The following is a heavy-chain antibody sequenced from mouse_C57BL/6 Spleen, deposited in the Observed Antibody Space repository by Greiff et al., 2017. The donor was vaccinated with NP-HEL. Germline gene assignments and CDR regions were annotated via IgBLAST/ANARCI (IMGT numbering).Heavy chain of an antibody. CDR2: IDPANGNT. Sequence: VQLQQSVAELVRPGASVKLSCTASGFNIKNTYMHWVKQRPEQGLEWIGRIDPANGNTKYAPKFQGKATITADTSSNTAYLQLSSLTSEDTAIYYCAYDYDGGGFLFDYWGQGTTLTVSS. D-gene: IGHD2-4*01. V-gene: IGHV14-3*01. CDR1: GFNIKNTY. CDR3: AYDYDGGGFLFDY. J-gene: IGHJ2*01.